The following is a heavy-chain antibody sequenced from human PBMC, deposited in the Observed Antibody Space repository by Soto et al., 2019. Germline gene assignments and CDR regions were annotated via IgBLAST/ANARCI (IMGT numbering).Heavy chain of an antibody. V-gene: IGHV4-39*01. CDR3: ARQLPVGATSWFDP. D-gene: IGHD1-26*01. CDR2: LYYGGST. Sequence: SETLSLTCSVSGGSINSDDSFWGWVRQSPGKGLEWIGSLYYGGSTFYNPSLKSRVTISLDTSKNQFSLRLTSVTAADTAIYYCARQLPVGATSWFDPWGQGTLVTAPQ. CDR1: GGSINSDDSF. J-gene: IGHJ5*02.